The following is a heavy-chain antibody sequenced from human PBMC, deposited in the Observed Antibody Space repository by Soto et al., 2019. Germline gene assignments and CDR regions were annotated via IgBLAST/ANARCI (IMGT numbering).Heavy chain of an antibody. CDR1: GYTFTGYY. CDR2: INPNSGGT. CDR3: ARGLLGGYYGMDV. J-gene: IGHJ6*02. V-gene: IGHV1-2*04. D-gene: IGHD1-26*01. Sequence: ASVKVSCKASGYTFTGYYMHWVRQAPGQGLEWMGWINPNSGGTNYAQKFRGWVTMTRDTSISTAYMELSRLRSDDTAVYYCARGLLGGYYGMDVWGQGTTVTVSS.